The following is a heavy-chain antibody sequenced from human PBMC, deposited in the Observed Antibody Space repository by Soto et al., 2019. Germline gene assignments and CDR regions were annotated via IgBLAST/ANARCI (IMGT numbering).Heavy chain of an antibody. J-gene: IGHJ4*02. D-gene: IGHD1-26*01. CDR3: ARVRLVGCIPLDFDY. V-gene: IGHV1-18*01. CDR1: GYIFTSFG. Sequence: QVQLVQSGAEVKKPGASVKVSCRASGYIFTSFGINWVRQAPGQGLEWMGGISAYNGKRNYAQKLQGRVTMTTETSTSTAYMELRSLRSDDTAVYYCARVRLVGCIPLDFDYWGQGTLVTVSS. CDR2: ISAYNGKR.